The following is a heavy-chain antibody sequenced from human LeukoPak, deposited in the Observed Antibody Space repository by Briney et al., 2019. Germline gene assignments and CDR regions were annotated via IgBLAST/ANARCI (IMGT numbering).Heavy chain of an antibody. CDR1: GFTFSDYY. V-gene: IGHV3-11*01. CDR3: AKGPISIAVAGTKLRGHLDY. D-gene: IGHD6-19*01. Sequence: PGGSLRLSCAASGFTFSDYYMSWIRQAPGKGLEWVSYISSSGSTIYYADSVKGRFTISRDNAKNSLYLQMNSLRAEDTAVYYCAKGPISIAVAGTKLRGHLDYWGQGTLVTVSS. J-gene: IGHJ4*02. CDR2: ISSSGSTI.